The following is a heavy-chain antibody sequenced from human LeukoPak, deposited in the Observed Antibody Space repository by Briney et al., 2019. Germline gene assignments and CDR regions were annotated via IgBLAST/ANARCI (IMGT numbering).Heavy chain of an antibody. J-gene: IGHJ4*02. CDR3: AKDYGDYGGVDY. CDR1: GFTFDDYA. Sequence: GRSLRLSCAASGFTFDDYAMHWVQQAPGKGLEWVSGISWNSGSIGYADSVKGRFTISRDNAKNSLYLQMNSLRAEDTALYYCAKDYGDYGGVDYWGQGTLVTVSS. V-gene: IGHV3-9*01. CDR2: ISWNSGSI. D-gene: IGHD4-17*01.